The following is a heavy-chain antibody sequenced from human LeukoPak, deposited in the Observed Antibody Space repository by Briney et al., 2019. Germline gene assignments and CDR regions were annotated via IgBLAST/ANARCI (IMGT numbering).Heavy chain of an antibody. CDR2: TYYRSKWYN. D-gene: IGHD6-6*01. CDR1: GDSVSSNSAA. J-gene: IGHJ4*02. Sequence: SQTLSLTCAISGDSVSSNSAAWNWIRQSPSRGLEWLGRTYYRSKWYNDYAVSVKSRITINPDTSKNQFSLQLNSVTPEDTAVYYCARGENEYSSSSPRPGAVYYFDYWGQGTLVTVSS. V-gene: IGHV6-1*01. CDR3: ARGENEYSSSSPRPGAVYYFDY.